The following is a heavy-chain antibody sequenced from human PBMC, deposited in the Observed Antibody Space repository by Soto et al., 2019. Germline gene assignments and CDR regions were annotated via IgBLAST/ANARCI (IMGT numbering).Heavy chain of an antibody. CDR1: GASISRYY. V-gene: IGHV4-59*01. J-gene: IGHJ2*01. CDR2: FYYSGST. CDR3: ARGRGGYFDL. Sequence: QVQLQESGPGLVKPSETLSLTCTVSGASISRYYWSWIRQPPGKGLEWIGYFYYSGSTNYNPSLKSRVTISVDTSKNLFSLKLSSVTAADTAVYYCARGRGGYFDLWGRGTLVTVSS.